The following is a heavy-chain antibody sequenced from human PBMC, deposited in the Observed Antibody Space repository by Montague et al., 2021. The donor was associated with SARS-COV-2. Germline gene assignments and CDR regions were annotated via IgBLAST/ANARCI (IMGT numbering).Heavy chain of an antibody. Sequence: TLSLTCTVSGDSISSGRYHWSWVRPPAGKGLDFIGRIYITGATNYNPSLKSRVAISVDTSKNQFSLKLTSVTAADTAVYHCAREQVMWWFDPWGQGTLVTVSS. CDR2: IYITGAT. J-gene: IGHJ5*02. V-gene: IGHV4-61*02. CDR3: AREQVMWWFDP. D-gene: IGHD2-21*01. CDR1: GDSISSGRYH.